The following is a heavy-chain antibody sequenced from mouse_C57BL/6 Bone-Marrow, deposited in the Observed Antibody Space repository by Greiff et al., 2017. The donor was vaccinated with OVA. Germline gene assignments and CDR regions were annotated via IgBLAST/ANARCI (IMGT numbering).Heavy chain of an antibody. D-gene: IGHD2-5*01. J-gene: IGHJ3*01. Sequence: VQLQQSGPELVKPGASVKISCKASGYTFTDYYINWVKQRPGQGLEWIGWIFPGSGSTYYNEKFKGKATLTVDKSSSTAHMLLSSLTSEDSAVYFCARLRYYSNWAWFAYWGQGTLVTVSA. CDR2: IFPGSGST. V-gene: IGHV1-75*01. CDR3: ARLRYYSNWAWFAY. CDR1: GYTFTDYY.